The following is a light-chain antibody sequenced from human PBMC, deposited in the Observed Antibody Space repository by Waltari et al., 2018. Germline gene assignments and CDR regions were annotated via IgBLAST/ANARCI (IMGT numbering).Light chain of an antibody. CDR2: GAY. V-gene: IGKV3-20*01. J-gene: IGKJ2*01. CDR3: QQDDASPPMYT. CDR1: QRVSTTF. Sequence: EIVLTQSPGTLSLSPGERATLSCRTSQRVSTTFLSWYQQTPGKAPRLLIYGAYNGATGRPDRFSGSGSGTDFTLTISRLEPEDFAVFYFQQDDASPPMYTFGQGTKLEIK.